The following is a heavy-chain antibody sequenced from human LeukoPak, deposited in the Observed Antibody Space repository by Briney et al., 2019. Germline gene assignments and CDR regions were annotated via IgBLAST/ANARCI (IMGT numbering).Heavy chain of an antibody. J-gene: IGHJ4*02. CDR2: IKQDGREK. D-gene: IGHD4-23*01. CDR3: ARTAGGNVFDY. CDR1: GFTFSSYW. Sequence: GGSLRLSCAASGFTFSSYWMRWVRQAPGKGLEWVANIKQDGREKLYVDSVKGRFTISRDNAKNSLYLQMNSLRAEDTAVYYCARTAGGNVFDYWGQGTLVTASS. V-gene: IGHV3-7*01.